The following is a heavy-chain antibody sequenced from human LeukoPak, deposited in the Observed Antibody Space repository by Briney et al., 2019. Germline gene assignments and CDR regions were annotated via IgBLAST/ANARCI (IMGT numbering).Heavy chain of an antibody. CDR1: GFTFGSYA. D-gene: IGHD3-22*01. V-gene: IGHV3-23*01. CDR3: ARTRYYESSSHYRYFDY. J-gene: IGHJ4*02. CDR2: ISGSGGST. Sequence: GGSLRLSCAASGFTFGSYAMSWVRQAPGKGLEWVSAISGSGGSTNYAGSVKGRFTISRDNSKSTLYLEMNILRAEDTAVYYCARTRYYESSSHYRYFDYWGQGTLVTVSS.